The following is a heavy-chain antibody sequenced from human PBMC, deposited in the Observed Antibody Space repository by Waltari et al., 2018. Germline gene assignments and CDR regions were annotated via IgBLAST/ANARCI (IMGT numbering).Heavy chain of an antibody. CDR2: INTNTGNT. CDR1: GYPFTSSA. CDR3: ARDRGAARTIYYFDY. Sequence: QVQLVRSGTEVMKPGASVQVSCSAAGYPFTSSAVQFVRQAAGQGLEGMGWINTNTGNTTDDKGLTGRFVVSLDTTVSTAYLKISSVKAEDTAVYYCARDRGAARTIYYFDYWGQGTLVTVSS. J-gene: IGHJ4*02. V-gene: IGHV7-4-1*02. D-gene: IGHD6-25*01.